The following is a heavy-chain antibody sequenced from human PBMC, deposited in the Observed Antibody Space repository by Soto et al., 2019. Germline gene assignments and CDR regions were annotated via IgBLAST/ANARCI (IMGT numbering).Heavy chain of an antibody. D-gene: IGHD3-3*01. CDR3: TTDLERIEDYDFWSGPTPPDWFDP. CDR2: IKSKTDGGTT. Sequence: GGSLRLSCAASGFTFSNAWMSWVRQAPGKGLEWVGRIKSKTDGGTTDYAAPVKGRFTISRDDSKNRLYLQMNSLKTEDTAVYYCTTDLERIEDYDFWSGPTPPDWFDPWGQGTLVTVSS. V-gene: IGHV3-15*01. CDR1: GFTFSNAW. J-gene: IGHJ5*02.